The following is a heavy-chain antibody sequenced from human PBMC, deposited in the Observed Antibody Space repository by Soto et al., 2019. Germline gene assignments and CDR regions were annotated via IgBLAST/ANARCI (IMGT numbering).Heavy chain of an antibody. D-gene: IGHD3-9*01. CDR1: GGSFSGYY. J-gene: IGHJ5*02. CDR2: INHSGST. Sequence: QVQLQQWGAGLLKPSETLSLTCAVYGGSFSGYYWSWIRQPPGMGLEWIGEINHSGSTNYNPSLKSRVTISVDTSKNQFSLKLSSVTAADTAVYYCARGFKYYDILTGYYGPLNWFDPWGQGTLVTVSS. CDR3: ARGFKYYDILTGYYGPLNWFDP. V-gene: IGHV4-34*01.